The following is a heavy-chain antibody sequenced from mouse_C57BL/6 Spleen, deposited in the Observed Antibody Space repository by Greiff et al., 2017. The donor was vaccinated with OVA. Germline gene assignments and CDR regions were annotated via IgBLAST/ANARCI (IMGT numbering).Heavy chain of an antibody. V-gene: IGHV1-61*01. CDR1: GYTFTSYW. J-gene: IGHJ2*01. CDR2: IYPSDSET. CDR3: AREGDSSYYFDY. D-gene: IGHD3-3*01. Sequence: VQRVESGAELVRPGSSVKLSCKASGYTFTSYWMDWVKQRPGQGLEWIGNIYPSDSETHYNQKFKDKATLTVDKSSSTAYMQLSSLTSEDSAVYYCAREGDSSYYFDYWGQGTTLTVSS.